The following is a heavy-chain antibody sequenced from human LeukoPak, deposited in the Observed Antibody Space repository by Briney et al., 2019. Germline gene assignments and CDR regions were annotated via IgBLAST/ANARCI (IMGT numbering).Heavy chain of an antibody. CDR3: ARRGGYSYGYVVDY. D-gene: IGHD5-18*01. Sequence: SETLSLTCAVYGGSLSGYYWSWILQPPGKGLEWIGEINHSGSTNYNPSLKSRVTISVDTSKNQFSLKLSSVTAADTAVYYCARRGGYSYGYVVDYWGQGTLVTVSS. CDR1: GGSLSGYY. CDR2: INHSGST. J-gene: IGHJ4*02. V-gene: IGHV4-34*01.